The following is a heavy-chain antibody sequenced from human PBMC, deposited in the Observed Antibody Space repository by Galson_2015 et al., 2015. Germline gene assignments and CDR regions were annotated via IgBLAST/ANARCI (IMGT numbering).Heavy chain of an antibody. CDR1: GFTFSSYG. CDR2: IWYDGSNK. D-gene: IGHD3-3*01. V-gene: IGHV3-33*01. Sequence: SLRLSCAASGFTFSSYGMHWVRQAPGKGLEWGAVIWYDGSNKYYADSVKGRFTISRDNTKNTLYLQMNSLRAEDTAVYYCARDGTYYDFWSGYHNWFDPWGQGTLVTVSS. J-gene: IGHJ5*02. CDR3: ARDGTYYDFWSGYHNWFDP.